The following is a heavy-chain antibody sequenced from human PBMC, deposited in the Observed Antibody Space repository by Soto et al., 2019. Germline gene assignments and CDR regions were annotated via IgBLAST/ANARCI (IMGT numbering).Heavy chain of an antibody. J-gene: IGHJ6*03. CDR2: FSSGTSYM. CDR1: GFTFSSYS. Sequence: ESGGGLVKPGGSLRLSCAASGFTFSSYSMNWVRQAPGKGLEWVSSFSSGTSYMYYADSVKGRFTISRDNAKNSLYLQMNSLRAEDTAVYYCARAGEYCSSTSPCSYYYYMDVWGKGTTVTVSS. V-gene: IGHV3-21*01. CDR3: ARAGEYCSSTSPCSYYYYMDV. D-gene: IGHD2-2*01.